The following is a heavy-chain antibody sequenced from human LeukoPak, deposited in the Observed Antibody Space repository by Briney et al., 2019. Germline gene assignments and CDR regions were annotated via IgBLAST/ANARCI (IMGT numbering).Heavy chain of an antibody. Sequence: ASVKVSCKGSGYTFTKYAISWVRQAPGQGLEYMGWIDTNTGNPTYAQGFTGRFVFSLDTSISTAYLQISSLKAEDSAIYFCANCYDSSGFFAYWGQGALVTVSS. D-gene: IGHD3-22*01. J-gene: IGHJ4*02. V-gene: IGHV7-4-1*02. CDR2: IDTNTGNP. CDR1: GYTFTKYA. CDR3: ANCYDSSGFFAY.